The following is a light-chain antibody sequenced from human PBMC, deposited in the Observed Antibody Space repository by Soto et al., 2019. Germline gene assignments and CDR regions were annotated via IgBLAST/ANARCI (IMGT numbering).Light chain of an antibody. CDR3: QQYNICPPLN. CDR1: QSVSSN. J-gene: IGKJ4*01. Sequence: EIVMTQSQATLSVSPGERATRSCRASQSVSSNLAWYQQNPGQAHRLLIYGAYIRTTGIPARFSCSGYGTEFTLTRSSMQSEDFAVYYCQQYNICPPLNFGGGTKVESK. CDR2: GAY. V-gene: IGKV3D-15*01.